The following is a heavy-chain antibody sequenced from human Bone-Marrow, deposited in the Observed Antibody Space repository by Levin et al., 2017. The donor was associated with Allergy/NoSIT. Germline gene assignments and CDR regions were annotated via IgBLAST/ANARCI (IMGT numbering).Heavy chain of an antibody. J-gene: IGHJ5*02. CDR3: ARGVTTPSRGWFDP. D-gene: IGHD4-11*01. Sequence: SQTLSLPCAVYGGSFSGYYWSWIRQPPGKGLEWIGEINHSGSTNYNPSLKSRVTISVDTSKNQFSLKLSSVTAADTAVYYCARGVTTPSRGWFDPWGQGTLVTVSS. V-gene: IGHV4-34*01. CDR2: INHSGST. CDR1: GGSFSGYY.